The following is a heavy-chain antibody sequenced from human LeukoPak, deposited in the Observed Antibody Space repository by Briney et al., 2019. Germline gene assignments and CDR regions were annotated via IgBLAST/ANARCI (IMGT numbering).Heavy chain of an antibody. CDR1: GGSISSSSYY. J-gene: IGHJ4*02. V-gene: IGHV4-39*07. CDR2: IYHSGST. D-gene: IGHD3-9*01. CDR3: TKVMRPYDILTGYSNAWYFDN. Sequence: SETLSLTCTVSGGSISSSSYYWGWIRQPPGKGLEWIGSIYHSGSTYYNPSLKSRVTISVDTSKNQFSLKLSSVTAADTAVFYCTKVMRPYDILTGYSNAWYFDNWGQGTLVIVSS.